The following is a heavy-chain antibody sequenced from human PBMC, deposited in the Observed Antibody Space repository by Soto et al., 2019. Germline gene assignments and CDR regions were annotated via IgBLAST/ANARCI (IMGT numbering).Heavy chain of an antibody. Sequence: SQTLSLTCAISGDSVSSNSAAWNWIRQSPSRGLEWLGRTYYRSKWYNDYAVSVKSRITINPDTSKNQFSLQLNSVTPEDTAVYYCAGGTGSGWYYYYYGMDVWGQGTTVTV. CDR1: GDSVSSNSAA. CDR2: TYYRSKWYN. CDR3: AGGTGSGWYYYYYGMDV. J-gene: IGHJ6*02. D-gene: IGHD6-19*01. V-gene: IGHV6-1*01.